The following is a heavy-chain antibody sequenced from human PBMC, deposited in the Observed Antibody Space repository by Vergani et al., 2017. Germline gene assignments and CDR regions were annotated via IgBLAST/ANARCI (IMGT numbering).Heavy chain of an antibody. J-gene: IGHJ6*02. Sequence: QVQLVESGGGLVKPGGSLRLSCAASGFTFSDYYMSWIRQAPGKGLEWVSYISSSGSTIYYADSVKGRFTIARDNAKNSLYLQMNSLRAEDTAVYYCARDLNGKVLRWRIKAYGMDFWGQGTTVTVSS. V-gene: IGHV3-11*04. CDR2: ISSSGSTI. CDR1: GFTFSDYY. CDR3: ARDLNGKVLRWRIKAYGMDF. D-gene: IGHD4-23*01.